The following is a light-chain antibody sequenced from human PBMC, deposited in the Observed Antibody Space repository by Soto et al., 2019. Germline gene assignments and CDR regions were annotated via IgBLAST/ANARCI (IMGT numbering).Light chain of an antibody. CDR2: AAS. Sequence: DIQMTQSPFSLSASVGDRITITCRASQSVSNYLNWYQHKPGKAPSLLIYAASTLQSGVPSRFSGSGSGTDLALTISSLQPDDFATYFCQQSYSSPLTFGGGTKIEIK. V-gene: IGKV1-39*01. J-gene: IGKJ4*01. CDR3: QQSYSSPLT. CDR1: QSVSNY.